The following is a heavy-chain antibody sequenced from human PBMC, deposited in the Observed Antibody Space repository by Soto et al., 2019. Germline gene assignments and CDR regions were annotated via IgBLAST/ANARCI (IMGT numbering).Heavy chain of an antibody. CDR2: MNPGSGKT. CDR1: GYTFINFD. J-gene: IGHJ5*02. CDR3: ARMASAGTLNWFDP. V-gene: IGHV1-8*02. Sequence: ASVKVSCKASGYTFINFDISWVRQAAGQGLEWLGWMNPGSGKTGYASKFQGRVAMTREASTGTSHLELSSQTSDDTAVYYCARMASAGTLNWFDPWGQGTLVTVSS. D-gene: IGHD6-13*01.